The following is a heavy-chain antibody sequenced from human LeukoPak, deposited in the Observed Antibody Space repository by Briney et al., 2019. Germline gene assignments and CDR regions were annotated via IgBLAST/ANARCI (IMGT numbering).Heavy chain of an antibody. CDR3: ARDVERAVPAAYPDY. V-gene: IGHV3-74*01. CDR2: INTDGSST. D-gene: IGHD2-2*01. CDR1: GFTFSSYW. J-gene: IGHJ4*02. Sequence: PGGSLRLSCAATGFTFSSYWMHWVRQAPGKGLVWVSRINTDGSSTSYADSVKGRFTISRDNAKNTLYLQMNSLRAEDTAVYYCARDVERAVPAAYPDYWGQGTLVTVSS.